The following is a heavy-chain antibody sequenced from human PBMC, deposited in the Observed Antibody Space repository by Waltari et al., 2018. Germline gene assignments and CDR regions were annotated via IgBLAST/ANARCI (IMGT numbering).Heavy chain of an antibody. CDR1: GVSFSDYD. D-gene: IGHD6-6*01. CDR2: INGDGTTV. V-gene: IGHV3-48*03. J-gene: IGHJ6*02. Sequence: EVQLVESGGGLVQPGGSLRLHCAASGVSFSDYDMHWVRQAPGKGLEWLSYINGDGTTVYYADSVQGRLTISRDNAKNSLYLQINSLRGEDTAVYYCARDGLSNVGARAIPEGGMDVWGQGTTVTVSS. CDR3: ARDGLSNVGARAIPEGGMDV.